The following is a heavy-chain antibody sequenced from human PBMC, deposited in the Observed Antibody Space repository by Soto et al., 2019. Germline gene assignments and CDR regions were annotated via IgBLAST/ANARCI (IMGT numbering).Heavy chain of an antibody. CDR3: ARGSIFGPFDY. Sequence: QVQLVESGGGVVQPGRSLRLSCAASGFTFSRYAMHWVRQAPGKGLEWVAVISYDGSNKYYTDSVKGRFTISRDNSKNTLYLQMNSLRAEDTTMYYCARGSIFGPFDYWGQGTLVTVSS. J-gene: IGHJ4*02. D-gene: IGHD3-3*01. V-gene: IGHV3-30-3*01. CDR1: GFTFSRYA. CDR2: ISYDGSNK.